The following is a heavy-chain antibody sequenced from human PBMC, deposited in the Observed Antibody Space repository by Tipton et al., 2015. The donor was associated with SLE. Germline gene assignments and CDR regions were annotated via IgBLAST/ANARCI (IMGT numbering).Heavy chain of an antibody. CDR3: ARHSIVGATKSYFDY. V-gene: IGHV5-51*01. D-gene: IGHD1-26*01. CDR2: VYPGDSKS. CDR1: GYSFSNYW. Sequence: QLVQSGAEVKKPGESLKISCKGSGYSFSNYWIGWVRQMPGKGLEWMGIVYPGDSKSRYSPSFQGQVTISADKSIGTAYLQWSSLKASDTAIYYCARHSIVGATKSYFDYWGQGTLVTVSS. J-gene: IGHJ4*02.